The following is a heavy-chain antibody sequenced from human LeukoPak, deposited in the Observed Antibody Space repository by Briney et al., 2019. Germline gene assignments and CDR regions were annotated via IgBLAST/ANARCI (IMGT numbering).Heavy chain of an antibody. Sequence: RASVKVSCKASGYTFTSYGISWVRQAPGQGLEWMGWISAYNGNTNYAQKLQGRVTMTTDTSTSTVYMELRSLRSDDTAVYYCARVLYYYDSSGYYHLYYYYYMDVWGKGTTVTVSS. CDR2: ISAYNGNT. D-gene: IGHD3-22*01. V-gene: IGHV1-18*01. CDR3: ARVLYYYDSSGYYHLYYYYYMDV. J-gene: IGHJ6*03. CDR1: GYTFTSYG.